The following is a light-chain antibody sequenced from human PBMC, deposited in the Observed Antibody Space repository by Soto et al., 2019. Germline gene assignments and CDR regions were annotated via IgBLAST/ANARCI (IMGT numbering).Light chain of an antibody. CDR1: QSVSTN. CDR3: QQYNYRPPYT. CDR2: GAS. Sequence: ETVMTQSPATLSMSPVERVTLSCRASQSVSTNVAWYQQKPGQAPRLLIYGASTRATGIPPRFSGSGYATEFTLTISSLQTEDFAVYYCQQYNYRPPYTFGQGTKLEMK. V-gene: IGKV3-15*01. J-gene: IGKJ2*01.